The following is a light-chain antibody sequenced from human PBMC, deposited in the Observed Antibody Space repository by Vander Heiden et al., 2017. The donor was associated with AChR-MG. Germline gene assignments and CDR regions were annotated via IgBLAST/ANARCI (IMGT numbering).Light chain of an antibody. Sequence: EFVLTQSPGTLSLSPGERATLSCRASQSISSRYLAWYQQKPGQAPRLLIYDASRRIIGIPDRFSGSGSGTDFTLTISRLEPEDFAVYYCQQYGSSPTWTFGQGTKLEIK. V-gene: IGKV3-20*01. CDR3: QQYGSSPTWT. CDR1: QSISSRY. J-gene: IGKJ1*01. CDR2: DAS.